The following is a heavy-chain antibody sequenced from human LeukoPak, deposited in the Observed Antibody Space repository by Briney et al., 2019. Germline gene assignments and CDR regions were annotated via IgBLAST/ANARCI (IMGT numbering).Heavy chain of an antibody. CDR2: IKQDGSEK. Sequence: SGGSLRLSCAASGFTFSSSWMSWVRQAPGKGLEWVANIKQDGSEKYYADSVKGRFTISRDNSKNTLYLQMNSLRAEDTAVYYCAKEVERRYCSGGSCLGDYWGQGTLVTVSS. CDR3: AKEVERRYCSGGSCLGDY. CDR1: GFTFSSSW. J-gene: IGHJ4*02. D-gene: IGHD2-15*01. V-gene: IGHV3-7*01.